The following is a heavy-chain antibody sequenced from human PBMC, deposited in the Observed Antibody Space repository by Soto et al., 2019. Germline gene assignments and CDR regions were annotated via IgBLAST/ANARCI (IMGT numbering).Heavy chain of an antibody. V-gene: IGHV3-33*01. CDR3: ARDWKGIAAAGTRDY. CDR2: IWYDGSNK. D-gene: IGHD6-13*01. J-gene: IGHJ4*02. CDR1: GFTFSSYG. Sequence: QVQLVESGGGVLQPGRSLRLSCAASGFTFSSYGMHWVRQAPGKGLEWVAVIWYDGSNKYYADSVKGRFTISRDNSKNTPYLQMNSLRAEDTAVYYCARDWKGIAAAGTRDYWGQGTLVTVSS.